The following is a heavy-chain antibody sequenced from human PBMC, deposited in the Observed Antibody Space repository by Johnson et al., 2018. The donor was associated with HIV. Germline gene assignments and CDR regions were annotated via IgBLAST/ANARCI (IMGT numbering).Heavy chain of an antibody. Sequence: EKLVESGGALVQPGGSLRLSCAGSGFNVSDNYMSWVRQAPGKGLEWVSVIYSGGSTYYADSVKGRFTISRDNSKNTLYLQMNSLRAEDTAVYYCARDDIRDGKSFDIWGQGTMVTVSS. J-gene: IGHJ3*02. CDR3: ARDDIRDGKSFDI. V-gene: IGHV3-66*01. CDR2: IYSGGST. CDR1: GFNVSDNY.